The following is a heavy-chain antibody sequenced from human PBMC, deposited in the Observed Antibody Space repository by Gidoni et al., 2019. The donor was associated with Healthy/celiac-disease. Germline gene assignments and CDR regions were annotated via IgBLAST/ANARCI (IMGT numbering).Heavy chain of an antibody. V-gene: IGHV3-15*01. CDR1: GFTFSNAW. Sequence: EVQLVESGGGLVKPGGSLRLSCAASGFTFSNAWMSWVRQAPGKGLEWVGRIKSKTDGGTTDYAAPVKGRFTISRDDSKNTLYLQMNSLKTEDTAVYYCTTDIPLLGYCSSTSGCEDYWGQGTLVTVSS. CDR2: IKSKTDGGTT. J-gene: IGHJ4*02. D-gene: IGHD2-2*01. CDR3: TTDIPLLGYCSSTSGCEDY.